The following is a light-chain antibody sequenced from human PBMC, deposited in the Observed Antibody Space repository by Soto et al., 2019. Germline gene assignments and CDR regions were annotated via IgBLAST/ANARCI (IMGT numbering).Light chain of an antibody. V-gene: IGKV1-5*03. J-gene: IGKJ1*01. CDR2: KAS. Sequence: DIQMTQSPSTLSGSVGDRVTITCRASQTISSWLAWYQQKPGKAPKLLIYKASTFKSGVPSSFSGSGSATEFTLTISSLQPDDFATYYCQHYNSYSEAFGQGTKVELK. CDR1: QTISSW. CDR3: QHYNSYSEA.